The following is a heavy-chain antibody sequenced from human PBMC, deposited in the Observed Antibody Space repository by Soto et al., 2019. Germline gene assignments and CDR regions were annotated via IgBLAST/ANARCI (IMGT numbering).Heavy chain of an antibody. Sequence: SETLSLTCAVNGGSFSDYTWSWIRQPPGKRLELIGEINISGGTNYNPSLKSRVTISIDTSKNEFSLKLNSVTAADTAVYYCARGVATIRDWGQGTLVTVSS. V-gene: IGHV4-34*01. J-gene: IGHJ4*02. CDR2: INISGGT. CDR1: GGSFSDYT. D-gene: IGHD5-12*01. CDR3: ARGVATIRD.